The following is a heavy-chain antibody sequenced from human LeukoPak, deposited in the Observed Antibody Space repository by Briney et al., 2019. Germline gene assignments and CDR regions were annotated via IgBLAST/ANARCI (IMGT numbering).Heavy chain of an antibody. J-gene: IGHJ3*02. CDR2: FIPIFGTA. V-gene: IGHV1-69*13. CDR1: GGTFSSYA. CDR3: ATPFMSAKVRYYGSGSYAFDI. D-gene: IGHD3-10*01. Sequence: ASVKVSCKASGGTFSSYAISWVRQAPGQGLEWMGGFIPIFGTANYAQKFQGRVTITAYGSTSTAYMELSSLRSEDTAVYYCATPFMSAKVRYYGSGSYAFDIWGQGTMVTVSS.